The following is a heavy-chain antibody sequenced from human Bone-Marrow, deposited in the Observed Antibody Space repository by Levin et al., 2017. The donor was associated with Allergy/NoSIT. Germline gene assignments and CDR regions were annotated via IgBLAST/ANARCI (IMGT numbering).Heavy chain of an antibody. CDR2: INSDGSST. CDR1: GFTFSSYW. CDR3: AKGYCTNGVCPVQFDY. V-gene: IGHV3-74*01. Sequence: GGSLRLSCAASGFTFSSYWMHWVRQAPGKGLVWVSRINSDGSSTSYADSVKGRFTISRDNAKNTLYLQMNSLRAEDTAVYYCAKGYCTNGVCPVQFDYWGQGTLVTVSS. D-gene: IGHD2-8*01. J-gene: IGHJ4*02.